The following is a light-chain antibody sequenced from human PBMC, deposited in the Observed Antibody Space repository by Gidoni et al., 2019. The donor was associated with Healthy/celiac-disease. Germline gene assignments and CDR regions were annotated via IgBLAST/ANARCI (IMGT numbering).Light chain of an antibody. Sequence: DIQMTQSPSTLSASVGDSVTITCRASQSISIWLAWYQQKPGKAPKLLISKASTLESGVPSRFSGSGSGTEFTLTVSSLQPDDFAIYYCQQFSNYPLTFGGGTHLEIK. CDR1: QSISIW. V-gene: IGKV1-5*03. J-gene: IGKJ4*01. CDR3: QQFSNYPLT. CDR2: KAS.